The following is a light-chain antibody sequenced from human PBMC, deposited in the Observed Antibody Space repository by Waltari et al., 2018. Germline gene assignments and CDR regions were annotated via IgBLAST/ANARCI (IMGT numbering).Light chain of an antibody. CDR1: PLPKKN. CDR3: YSGDDSGNQEV. Sequence: SYELTQPPSVSVSPGQTARITRSGAPLPKKNVHWYQQKSGQAPLLVIYEDTERPSGIPERFSGSSSGTMATLTISGAQVEDEADYYCYSGDDSGNQEVFGGGTKLTVL. J-gene: IGLJ2*01. CDR2: EDT. V-gene: IGLV3-10*01.